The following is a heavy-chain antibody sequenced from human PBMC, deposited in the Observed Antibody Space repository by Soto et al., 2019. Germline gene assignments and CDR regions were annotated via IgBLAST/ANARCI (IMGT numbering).Heavy chain of an antibody. Sequence: PSETLSLTCTVSSGSISVTNVFLGWVRQPPGKVLEWIGNVDYSWTAYFSPSLATRVTFHVDTSKNQFSLTLYSVTAADTAVYYCARIPGRPLDYAGQAILLTVSS. J-gene: IGHJ4*02. D-gene: IGHD2-2*01. CDR3: ARIPGRPLDY. CDR2: VDYSWTA. CDR1: SGSISVTNVF. V-gene: IGHV4-39*01.